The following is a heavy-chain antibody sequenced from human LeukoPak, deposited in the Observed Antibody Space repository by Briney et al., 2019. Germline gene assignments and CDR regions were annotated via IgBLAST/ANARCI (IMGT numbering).Heavy chain of an antibody. CDR1: GGSISSYY. CDR3: AGMYYYYMDV. Sequence: SETLSLTCTVSGGSISSYYWSWIRQPPGKGLEWIGYIYYSGSTNYNPSLKSRVTISVDTSKNQFSLKLSSVTAADTAVYYCAGMYYYYMDVWGKGTTVTISS. V-gene: IGHV4-59*08. D-gene: IGHD1-14*01. J-gene: IGHJ6*03. CDR2: IYYSGST.